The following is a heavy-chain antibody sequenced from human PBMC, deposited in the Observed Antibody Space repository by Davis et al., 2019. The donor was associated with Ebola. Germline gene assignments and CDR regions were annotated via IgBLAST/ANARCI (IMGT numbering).Heavy chain of an antibody. D-gene: IGHD1-26*01. J-gene: IGHJ4*02. CDR3: ARAGELRPYFDY. V-gene: IGHV3-53*01. CDR1: GFTVSSNY. Sequence: PGGSLRLSCAASGFTVSSNYMSWVRQAPGKGLEWVSVIYSGGSTYYGDSVKGRFTISRDNSKNTLYLQMNSLRAEDTAVYYCARAGELRPYFDYWGQGTLVTVSS. CDR2: IYSGGST.